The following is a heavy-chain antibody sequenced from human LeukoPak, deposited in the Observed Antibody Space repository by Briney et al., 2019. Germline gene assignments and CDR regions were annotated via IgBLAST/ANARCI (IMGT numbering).Heavy chain of an antibody. CDR2: IYYSGST. Sequence: SETLSLTCTVSGGSISSYYWSWIRQPPGKGLEWIGYIYYSGSTNYNPSLKSRVTIPVDTSKNQFSLKLSSVTAADTAVYYCASFLSRAGAFDIWGQGTMVTVSS. D-gene: IGHD6-19*01. J-gene: IGHJ3*02. V-gene: IGHV4-59*08. CDR3: ASFLSRAGAFDI. CDR1: GGSISSYY.